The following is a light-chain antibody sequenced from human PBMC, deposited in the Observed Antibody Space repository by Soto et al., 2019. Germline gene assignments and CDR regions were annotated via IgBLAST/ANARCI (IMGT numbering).Light chain of an antibody. CDR2: WAS. Sequence: DIVMPQSPDSLAVSLGERATINSKSSQTILYTSINKNYLGWYQQKPEQPPKLLIYWASTRESRVPDRFSGSGSGTDFTLTISSLQAEDVAVYYCQQYYNIPWTFGQGTKVEIK. V-gene: IGKV4-1*01. J-gene: IGKJ1*01. CDR1: QTILYTSINKNY. CDR3: QQYYNIPWT.